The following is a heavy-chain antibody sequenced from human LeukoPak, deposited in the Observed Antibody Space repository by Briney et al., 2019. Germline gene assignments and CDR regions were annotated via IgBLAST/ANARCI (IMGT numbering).Heavy chain of an antibody. CDR3: ARVGGWKYDY. CDR2: INNGGST. CDR1: GGSISSYY. V-gene: IGHV4-59*06. Sequence: PSETLSLTCTVSGGSISSYYWTWIRQHPGKGLEWIGYINNGGSTYYDPSLKSRVTISIDTSRDQFSLKLSSVTAADTAVYYCARVGGWKYDYWGQGTLVTVSS. D-gene: IGHD1-26*01. J-gene: IGHJ4*02.